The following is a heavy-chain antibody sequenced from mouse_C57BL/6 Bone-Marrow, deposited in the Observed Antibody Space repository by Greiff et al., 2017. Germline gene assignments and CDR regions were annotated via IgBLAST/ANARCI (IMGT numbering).Heavy chain of an antibody. D-gene: IGHD1-1*01. CDR3: ARHEDREEDYYGSSYGAMDY. CDR2: FYPGSGSI. Sequence: QVQLQQSGAELVKPGASVKLSCKASGYTFTEYTIHWVKQRSGQGLEWIGWFYPGSGSIKYNEKFKDKATLTADKSSSTVYMELSRLTSEDSAVYFCARHEDREEDYYGSSYGAMDYWGQGTSVTVSS. CDR1: GYTFTEYT. J-gene: IGHJ4*01. V-gene: IGHV1-62-2*01.